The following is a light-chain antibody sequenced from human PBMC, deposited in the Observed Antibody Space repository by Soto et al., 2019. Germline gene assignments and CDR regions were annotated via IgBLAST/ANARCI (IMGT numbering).Light chain of an antibody. CDR3: SSYTNSGTVV. CDR1: SSDIGTYNY. V-gene: IGLV2-14*01. Sequence: QSALTQPASVSGSPGQSITVSCTGNSSDIGTYNYVSWYQQHPGKAPKLMIYDVTNRPSGVSNRFSGSKSGNTASLTISGLQAEDEAHYYCSSYTNSGTVVFGGGTKLTVL. CDR2: DVT. J-gene: IGLJ2*01.